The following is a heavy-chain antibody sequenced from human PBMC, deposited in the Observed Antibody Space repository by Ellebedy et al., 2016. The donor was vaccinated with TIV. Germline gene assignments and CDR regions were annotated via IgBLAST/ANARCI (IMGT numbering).Heavy chain of an antibody. D-gene: IGHD6-6*01. J-gene: IGHJ6*02. V-gene: IGHV1-18*04. CDR2: ISAYNGNT. CDR1: GYTFTSYG. Sequence: AASVKVSCKASGYTFTSYGISWVRQAPGQGLEWMGWISAYNGNTNYAQKLQGRVTMTTDTSTSTAYMELRSLRSDDTAVYYCAREDSSSTLRGNFYYYGMDVWGQGTTVTVSS. CDR3: AREDSSSTLRGNFYYYGMDV.